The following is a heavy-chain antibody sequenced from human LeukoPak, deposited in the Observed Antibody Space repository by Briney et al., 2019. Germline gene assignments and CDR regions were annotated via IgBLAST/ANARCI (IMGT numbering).Heavy chain of an antibody. Sequence: ASVKVSCKASGYTFTGYYLHWVRQAPGQGLEWMGWINPNSGDTNYAQKFQARVTMTRDTSINTAYMELSRLRSDDTAVYHCARDLTMFAVVPGYWGQGTLVTVSS. V-gene: IGHV1-2*02. J-gene: IGHJ4*02. D-gene: IGHD3-10*02. CDR1: GYTFTGYY. CDR3: ARDLTMFAVVPGY. CDR2: INPNSGDT.